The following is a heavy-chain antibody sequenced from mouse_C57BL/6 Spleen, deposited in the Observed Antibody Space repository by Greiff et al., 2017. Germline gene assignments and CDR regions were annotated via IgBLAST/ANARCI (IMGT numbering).Heavy chain of an antibody. Sequence: QVHVKQSGAELVKPGASVKMSCKASGYTFTSYWITWVKQRPGQGLEWIGDIYPGSGSTNYNEKFKSKATLTVDTSSSTAYMQLSSLTSEDSAVYYCARKGVVDYFDYWGQGTTLTVSS. CDR1: GYTFTSYW. CDR2: IYPGSGST. J-gene: IGHJ2*01. D-gene: IGHD1-1*01. CDR3: ARKGVVDYFDY. V-gene: IGHV1-55*01.